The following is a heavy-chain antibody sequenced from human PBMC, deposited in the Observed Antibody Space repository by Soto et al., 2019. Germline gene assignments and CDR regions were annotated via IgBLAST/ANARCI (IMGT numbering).Heavy chain of an antibody. J-gene: IGHJ5*02. Sequence: QVQLEQSGPELKKPGSSVKVSCKPSGVTFDSFTFSWVRRAPGQGLEWMGGFVPMFGSASVAQRFQGRVRITADASTGTGYMELSDLRSDDSAIYYCAREDDTTGHYSWFDPWGPGTLVTVSS. D-gene: IGHD3-9*01. V-gene: IGHV1-69*01. CDR1: GVTFDSFT. CDR3: AREDDTTGHYSWFDP. CDR2: FVPMFGSA.